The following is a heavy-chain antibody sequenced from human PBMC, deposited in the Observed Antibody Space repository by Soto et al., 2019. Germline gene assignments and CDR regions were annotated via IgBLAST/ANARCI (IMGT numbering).Heavy chain of an antibody. D-gene: IGHD2-8*01. V-gene: IGHV3-9*01. CDR3: ARLIGNSWLDS. CDR1: GFTFDDYA. J-gene: IGHJ5*01. Sequence: GGSLRLSCAASGFTFDDYAMHWVRQAPGKGLEWVSGISWNSGSIGYADSVKGRFTINPDTSNNQLSLQLNSVTPDDTAVYYCARLIGNSWLDSWGQGTLVTVSS. CDR2: ISWNSGSI.